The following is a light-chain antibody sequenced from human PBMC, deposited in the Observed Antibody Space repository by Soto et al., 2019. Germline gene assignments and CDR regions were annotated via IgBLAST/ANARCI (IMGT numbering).Light chain of an antibody. CDR2: DVN. V-gene: IGLV2-11*01. Sequence: QSVLTQPPSASGSPGQSVAISCTGTSSDVGGYNYVSWYQQHPGKAPKLMIFDVNKRPSGVPDRFSGSKSGNTASLTISGLQADDEADYYCCSYAGNYTLLFGGGTKVTVL. CDR3: CSYAGNYTLL. CDR1: SSDVGGYNY. J-gene: IGLJ2*01.